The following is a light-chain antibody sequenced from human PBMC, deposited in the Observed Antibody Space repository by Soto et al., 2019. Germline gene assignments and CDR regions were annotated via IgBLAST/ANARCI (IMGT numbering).Light chain of an antibody. CDR3: QQYHSLPYT. V-gene: IGKV1-33*01. J-gene: IGKJ2*01. CDR2: DAS. Sequence: DIQMTQSPSSLSASLGDRVTITCQASQDIGNRLNWYQQKPEKAPELLIYDASNLQTGVPSSFIGSGSGTYFTFTISSLQPEDFATYHCQQYHSLPYTFGQGTKLEIK. CDR1: QDIGNR.